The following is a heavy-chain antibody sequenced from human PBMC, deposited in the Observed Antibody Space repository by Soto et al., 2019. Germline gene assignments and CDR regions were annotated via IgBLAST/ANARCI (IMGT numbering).Heavy chain of an antibody. CDR3: ARMESFGSLNWFDP. CDR2: MNPGSGDT. J-gene: IGHJ5*02. V-gene: IGHV1-8*02. CDR1: GYTFTNND. D-gene: IGHD5-18*01. Sequence: QVQLVQSGAEVKKPGASVKVSCKASGYTFTNNDVSWVRQATGQGLGWMGWMNPGSGDTGYAQKFQGGVTMTRDISIATAYMELNSLTSEDTAIYYCARMESFGSLNWFDPWGQGTLVTVSS.